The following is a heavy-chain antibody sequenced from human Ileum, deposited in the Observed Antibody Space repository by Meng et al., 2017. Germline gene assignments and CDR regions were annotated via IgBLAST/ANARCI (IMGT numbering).Heavy chain of an antibody. D-gene: IGHD3-22*01. CDR2: INPNSGGT. Sequence: VQCAQWVYKARAPVKAACTALGYTFTGYYMHWMRQAPGQGLEWMGRINPNSGGTNYAQKVQGRVTMTRDTSISTAYMELSRLRSVDTAVYSCARERFYYYDSSGSINWGQGTLVTVSS. CDR1: GYTFTGYY. CDR3: ARERFYYYDSSGSIN. J-gene: IGHJ4*02. V-gene: IGHV1-2*06.